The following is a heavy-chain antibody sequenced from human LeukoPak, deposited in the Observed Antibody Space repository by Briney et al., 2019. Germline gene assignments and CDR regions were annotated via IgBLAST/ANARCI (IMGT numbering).Heavy chain of an antibody. CDR3: ATAEGGLRNYYFDY. CDR2: ISGSGGST. J-gene: IGHJ4*02. CDR1: GFTFSSYA. D-gene: IGHD3-9*01. Sequence: GGSLRLPCAASGFTFSSYAMSWVRQAPGKGLEWVSAISGSGGSTYYADSVKGRFTISRDNSKNTLYLQMNSLRAEDTAVYYCATAEGGLRNYYFDYWGQGTLVTVSS. V-gene: IGHV3-23*01.